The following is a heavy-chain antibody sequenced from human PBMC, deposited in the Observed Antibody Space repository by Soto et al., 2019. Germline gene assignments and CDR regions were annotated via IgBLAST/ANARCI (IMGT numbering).Heavy chain of an antibody. CDR2: IKQDGSEK. CDR1: GFTFSSYW. V-gene: IGHV3-7*01. Sequence: EVQLVESGGGLVQPGGPLRLSCAASGFTFSSYWMSWVRQAPGKGLEWVANIKQDGSEKYYVDSVKGRFTISRDNAKNSLYLQMNSLRAEDTAVYYCARYGGNSHWYFDLWGRGTLVTVSS. CDR3: ARYGGNSHWYFDL. D-gene: IGHD2-21*02. J-gene: IGHJ2*01.